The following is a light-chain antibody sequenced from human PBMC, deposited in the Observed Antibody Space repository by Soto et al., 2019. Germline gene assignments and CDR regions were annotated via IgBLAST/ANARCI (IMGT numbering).Light chain of an antibody. J-gene: IGKJ1*01. V-gene: IGKV3-11*01. Sequence: EIVLTQSPATLSLSPGERATLSCRASQSVSSYLAWYQQKPGQAPRLLIYDASNRATGIPARFSGSGSGTDFTLTISSLEPEDFAVYYFQQRGNWPPTFGQGTK. CDR3: QQRGNWPPT. CDR1: QSVSSY. CDR2: DAS.